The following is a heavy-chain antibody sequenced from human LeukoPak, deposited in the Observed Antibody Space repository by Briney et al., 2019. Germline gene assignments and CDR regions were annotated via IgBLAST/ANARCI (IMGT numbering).Heavy chain of an antibody. CDR3: ARAPSEIGGYYPEYFRH. CDR2: IKSDGKT. V-gene: IGHV3-74*01. J-gene: IGHJ1*01. D-gene: IGHD3-22*01. Sequence: GGSLRLSCAASGFTFSSYWMHWVRQAPGKGLVWVSRIKSDGKTNYADSVKGRFTISRGNAKNTVSLQMNSLRAEDTGVYYCARAPSEIGGYYPEYFRHWGQGTLVTVSS. CDR1: GFTFSSYW.